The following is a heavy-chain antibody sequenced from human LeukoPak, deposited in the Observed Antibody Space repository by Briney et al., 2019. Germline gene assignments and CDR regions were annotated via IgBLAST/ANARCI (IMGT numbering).Heavy chain of an antibody. CDR3: AKDNWNSFDY. V-gene: IGHV3-48*04. Sequence: GGSLRLSCAVSGFTFSTYSMNWVRQAPGKGLEWVSYISSSTSTIYYADSVKGRFTISRDNAKNSLYLQMNSLRAEDTAVYYCAKDNWNSFDYWGQGTLVTVSS. CDR1: GFTFSTYS. J-gene: IGHJ4*02. CDR2: ISSSTSTI. D-gene: IGHD1-20*01.